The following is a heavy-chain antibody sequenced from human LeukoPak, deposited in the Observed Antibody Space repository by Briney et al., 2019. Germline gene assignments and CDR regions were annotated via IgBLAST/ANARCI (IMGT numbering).Heavy chain of an antibody. V-gene: IGHV3-48*01. CDR3: AREGCSSTSCYYYYYGMDV. J-gene: IGHJ6*02. CDR2: ISSSSSTI. CDR1: GFTFSSYS. Sequence: PGGSLRLSCAASGFTFSSYSMNWVRQAPGKGLEWVSYISSSSSTIYYADSVKGRFTISRDNAKNSLYLQMNSLRAEDTAVYYCAREGCSSTSCYYYYYGMDVWGQGTTVTVSS. D-gene: IGHD2-2*01.